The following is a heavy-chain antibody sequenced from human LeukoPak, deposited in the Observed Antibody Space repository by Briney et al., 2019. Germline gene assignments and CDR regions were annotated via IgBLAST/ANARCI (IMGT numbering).Heavy chain of an antibody. V-gene: IGHV1-24*01. Sequence: GASVKVSCKVSGYTLTELSMHWVRQAPGKGLEWMGGFDPEDGETIYAQKLQGRVTMTTDTSTSTAYMELRSLRSDDTAVYYCARGGFLFDATVTPTGVFDYWGQGTLVTVSS. CDR3: ARGGFLFDATVTPTGVFDY. CDR1: GYTLTELS. J-gene: IGHJ4*02. D-gene: IGHD4-17*01. CDR2: FDPEDGET.